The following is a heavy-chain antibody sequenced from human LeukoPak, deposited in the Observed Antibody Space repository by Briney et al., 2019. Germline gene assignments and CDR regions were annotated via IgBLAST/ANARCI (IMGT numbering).Heavy chain of an antibody. CDR3: AKGNGYSYGRYYFDY. CDR2: ITASGGNT. J-gene: IGHJ4*02. Sequence: GGSLSLSCAASGFTFSSYAMGWVRQAPGKGLEWVSAITASGGNTYYADSVKGRFTISRDNSKNTLYLQVNSLRAEDTAVYYCAKGNGYSYGRYYFDYWGQGTLVTVSS. V-gene: IGHV3-23*01. D-gene: IGHD5-18*01. CDR1: GFTFSSYA.